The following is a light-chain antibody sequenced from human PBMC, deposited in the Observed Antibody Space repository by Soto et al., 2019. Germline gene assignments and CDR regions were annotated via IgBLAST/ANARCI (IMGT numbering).Light chain of an antibody. CDR1: SSDVGGYNY. J-gene: IGLJ2*01. V-gene: IGLV2-14*01. Sequence: QSALTQPASVSGSPGQSITISCTGTSSDVGGYNYVSWYHQHPGKAHKLMIYDVSNRPSGVSNRFSGSKSGNTASLTISGLQAEDEADYYCSSYTTGGSLVFGGGTKLTVL. CDR2: DVS. CDR3: SSYTTGGSLV.